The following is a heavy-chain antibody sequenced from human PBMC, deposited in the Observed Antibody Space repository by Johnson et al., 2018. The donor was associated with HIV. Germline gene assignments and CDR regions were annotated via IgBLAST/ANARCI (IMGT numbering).Heavy chain of an antibody. V-gene: IGHV3-30*03. CDR3: ATVGRKTATAQSAFHM. CDR2: ISYNGTNK. D-gene: IGHD1-1*01. J-gene: IGHJ3*02. CDR1: GFTVSSNY. Sequence: QVQLVESGGGLIQPGGSLRLSCAASGFTVSSNYMSWVRQAPAKGLEWVAVISYNGTNKYYADSVKGRFTISRDNSKNTLFLQMNSLSPEDTAVYYCATVGRKTATAQSAFHMWGQGTLVTVSS.